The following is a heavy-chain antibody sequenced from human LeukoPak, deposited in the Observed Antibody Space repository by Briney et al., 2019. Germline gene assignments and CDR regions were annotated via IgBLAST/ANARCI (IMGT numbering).Heavy chain of an antibody. J-gene: IGHJ4*02. CDR1: GGTFSSYA. V-gene: IGHV1-69*05. CDR2: IIPIFGTA. D-gene: IGHD5-24*01. Sequence: ASVKVSCKASGGTFSSYAISWVRQAPGQGLEWMGRIIPIFGTANYAHKFQGRVTITTDESTSTAYMELSSLRSEDTAVYYCARAISRRDGSPLGDYWGQGTLVTVSS. CDR3: ARAISRRDGSPLGDY.